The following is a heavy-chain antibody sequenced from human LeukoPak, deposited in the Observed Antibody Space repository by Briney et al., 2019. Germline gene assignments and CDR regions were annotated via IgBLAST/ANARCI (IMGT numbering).Heavy chain of an antibody. CDR2: INHSGST. CDR3: VRLVGGDIDY. CDR1: GGSFSGYY. D-gene: IGHD5-12*01. J-gene: IGHJ4*02. V-gene: IGHV4-34*01. Sequence: SETLSLTCAVYGGSFSGYYWIWIRQPPGKGLEWIGEINHSGSTNYNPSLKSRVTISVDTSKNQFSLQLNSVTPEDTAVYYCVRLVGGDIDYWGQGTLVTVSS.